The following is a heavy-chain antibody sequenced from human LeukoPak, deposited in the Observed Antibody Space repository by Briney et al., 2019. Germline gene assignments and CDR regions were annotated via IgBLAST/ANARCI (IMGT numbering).Heavy chain of an antibody. CDR3: ARAERGYSLSGWFDP. D-gene: IGHD5-18*01. Sequence: ASVKVSCKASGYTFTSYGISWVRQAPGQGLEWMGWISAYNGNTNYAQKLQGRVTMTTDTSTSTAYMELRSLRSDDTAVYYCARAERGYSLSGWFDPWGQGTLVTVSS. CDR2: ISAYNGNT. V-gene: IGHV1-18*01. J-gene: IGHJ5*02. CDR1: GYTFTSYG.